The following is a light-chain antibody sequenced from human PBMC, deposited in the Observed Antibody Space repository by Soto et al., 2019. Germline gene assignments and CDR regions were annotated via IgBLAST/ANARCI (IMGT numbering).Light chain of an antibody. CDR3: SSYTGGSTSYV. Sequence: QSVLTQPRSVSGSPGQSVTISCTGTSSDVGGYNYVSWYQEQPGKAPKLMIYDVSDRPSGVSDRFSGSKSGNTASLTISGLQAGDEADYYCSSYTGGSTSYVFGTGTKVTVL. J-gene: IGLJ1*01. CDR1: SSDVGGYNY. V-gene: IGLV2-11*01. CDR2: DVS.